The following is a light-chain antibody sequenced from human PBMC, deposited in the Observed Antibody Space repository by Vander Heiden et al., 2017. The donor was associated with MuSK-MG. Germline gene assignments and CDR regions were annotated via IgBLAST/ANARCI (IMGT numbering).Light chain of an antibody. J-gene: IGKJ4*01. CDR2: AAS. CDR1: QSISSY. CDR3: QQSDSTLALT. Sequence: DIQMTQSPSSLSASVGDRVTITCRASQSISSYLNWYQQKPGKAPKLLIYAASSLQSGVPSRFSGSGSGTDFTLTISSRQPEDFATYYCQQSDSTLALTFGGWTKVEIK. V-gene: IGKV1-39*01.